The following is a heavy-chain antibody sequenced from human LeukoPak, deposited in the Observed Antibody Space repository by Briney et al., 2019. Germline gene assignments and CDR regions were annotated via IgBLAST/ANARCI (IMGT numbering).Heavy chain of an antibody. D-gene: IGHD6-13*01. CDR2: ISWNSGSI. CDR1: GFTFDDYA. Sequence: GGSLRLSCAASGFTFDDYAMHWVRQAPGKGLEWVSGISWNSGSIGYADSVKGRFTISRDNSKNTLYLQMNSLRAEDTAVYYCARGGSSWSEIDYWGQGTLVTVSS. V-gene: IGHV3-9*01. CDR3: ARGGSSWSEIDY. J-gene: IGHJ4*02.